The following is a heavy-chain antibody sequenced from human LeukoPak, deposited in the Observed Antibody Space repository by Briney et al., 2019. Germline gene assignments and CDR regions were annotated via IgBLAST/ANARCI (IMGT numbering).Heavy chain of an antibody. CDR3: AVRGLTGSTSGPYFDY. Sequence: GASVKVSCKASGYTFTNFDINWVRQAPGQGLEWMGWIHPKTGGINYTQKFQGRVTMTRETSISVAYMELSRLTSDDTAVYYCAVRGLTGSTSGPYFDYWGQGTLVTVSS. D-gene: IGHD1-14*01. CDR2: IHPKTGGI. V-gene: IGHV1-2*02. J-gene: IGHJ4*02. CDR1: GYTFTNFD.